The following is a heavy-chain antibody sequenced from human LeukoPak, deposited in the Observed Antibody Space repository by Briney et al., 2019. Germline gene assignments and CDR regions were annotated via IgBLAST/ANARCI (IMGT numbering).Heavy chain of an antibody. CDR3: ARDGGTGAFDI. CDR1: GFTFSSYG. CDR2: IWYDGSNK. D-gene: IGHD1-1*01. V-gene: IGHV3-33*01. Sequence: PGGSLRHSCAASGFTFSSYGMPWVRQAPGKGLEWVAVIWYDGSNKYYADSVKGRFTISRDNSKNTLYLQMNSLRAEDTAVYYCARDGGTGAFDIWGQGTMVTVSS. J-gene: IGHJ3*02.